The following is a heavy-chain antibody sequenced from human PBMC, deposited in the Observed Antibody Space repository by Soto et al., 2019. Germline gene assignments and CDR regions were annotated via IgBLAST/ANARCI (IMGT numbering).Heavy chain of an antibody. J-gene: IGHJ6*02. CDR3: ARQSIAARGYYYYGMEV. CDR2: IYPGDSDT. V-gene: IGHV5-51*01. CDR1: GYSFTSYW. Sequence: PGESLKISCKGSGYSFTSYWIGWVRQMPGKGLEWMGIIYPGDSDTRYSPSFQGQVTISADKSISTAYLQWSSLKASDTAMYYCARQSIAARGYYYYGMEVWGQGTTVTVSS. D-gene: IGHD6-6*01.